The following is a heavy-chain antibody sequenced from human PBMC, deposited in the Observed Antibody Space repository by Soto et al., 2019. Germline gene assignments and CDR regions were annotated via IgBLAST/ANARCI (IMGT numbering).Heavy chain of an antibody. J-gene: IGHJ4*01. CDR2: FDPEDGET. Sequence: GASVKVSCKVSGYTLTELSMHWVRQAPGKGLEWMGGFDPEDGETIYAQKFQGRVTMTEDTSTDTAYMELSSLRSEDTAVYYCATWGLTYGSGSLHDYWGQGTLVTVSS. CDR3: ATWGLTYGSGSLHDY. CDR1: GYTLTELS. D-gene: IGHD3-10*01. V-gene: IGHV1-24*01.